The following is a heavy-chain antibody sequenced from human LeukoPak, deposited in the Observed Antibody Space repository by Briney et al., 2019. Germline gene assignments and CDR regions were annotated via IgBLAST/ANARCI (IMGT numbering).Heavy chain of an antibody. CDR2: INHSGST. Sequence: PSETLSLTCAVYGGSFSGYYWSWIRQPPGKGLEWIGEINHSGSTNYNPSLKSRVTISVDTSKNQFSLKLSSVTAADTAVYYCARGPLYLYDYVWGSYRYTRPYYFDYWAREPWSPSPQ. CDR3: ARGPLYLYDYVWGSYRYTRPYYFDY. D-gene: IGHD3-16*02. CDR1: GGSFSGYY. V-gene: IGHV4-34*01. J-gene: IGHJ4*02.